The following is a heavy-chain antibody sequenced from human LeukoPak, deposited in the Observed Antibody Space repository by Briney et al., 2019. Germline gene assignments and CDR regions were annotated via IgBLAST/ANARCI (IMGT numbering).Heavy chain of an antibody. CDR1: GYTFTSYY. Sequence: GASVKVSCKASGYTFTSYYMHWVRQGPGQGLEWMGIIDPSGGSTSYAQKFQGRVTMTRDTSTSTVYMELSSLRSEDTAVYYCARGYDSSGYYYRAPFDIWGQGTMVTVSS. J-gene: IGHJ3*02. CDR3: ARGYDSSGYYYRAPFDI. V-gene: IGHV1-46*01. CDR2: IDPSGGST. D-gene: IGHD3-22*01.